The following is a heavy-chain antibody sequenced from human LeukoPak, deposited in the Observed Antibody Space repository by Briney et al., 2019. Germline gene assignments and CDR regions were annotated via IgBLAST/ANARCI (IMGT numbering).Heavy chain of an antibody. CDR1: GFAFSSYS. D-gene: IGHD2-2*01. V-gene: IGHV3-21*01. Sequence: GGSLRLSCAASGFAFSSYSMNWVRQAPGKGLEWVSSISNSSSYIYYEDSVKGRFTISRDNAKNSLYLQMNSLRAEDTAVYYCARGTPGSYQLELTLGTYYFDYWGQGTLVTVSS. CDR2: ISNSSSYI. CDR3: ARGTPGSYQLELTLGTYYFDY. J-gene: IGHJ4*02.